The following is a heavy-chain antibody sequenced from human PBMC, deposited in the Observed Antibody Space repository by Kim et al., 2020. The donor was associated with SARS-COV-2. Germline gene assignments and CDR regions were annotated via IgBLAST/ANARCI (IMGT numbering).Heavy chain of an antibody. CDR1: GGSFSGYY. J-gene: IGHJ4*02. CDR3: ARVTLTYYYGSGTTLGYFDY. V-gene: IGHV4-34*01. CDR2: INHSGST. Sequence: SEKLSLTCAVYGGSFSGYYWSWIRQPPGKGLEWIGEINHSGSTNYNPSLKSRVTISVDTSKNQFSLKLSSVTAADTAVYYCARVTLTYYYGSGTTLGYFDYWGQGTLVTVSS. D-gene: IGHD3-10*01.